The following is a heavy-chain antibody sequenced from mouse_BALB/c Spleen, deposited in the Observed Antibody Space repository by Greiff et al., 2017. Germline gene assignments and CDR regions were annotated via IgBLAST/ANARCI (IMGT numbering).Heavy chain of an antibody. D-gene: IGHD2-4*01. CDR2: ISYDGSN. CDR3: AREDDYDGFAY. J-gene: IGHJ3*01. V-gene: IGHV3-6*02. Sequence: EVKLLESGPGLVKPSQSLSLTCSVTGYSITSGYYWNWIRQFPGNKLEWMGYISYDGSNNYNPSLKNRISITRDTSKNQFFLKLNSVTTEDTATYYCAREDDYDGFAYWGQGTLVTVSA. CDR1: GYSITSGYY.